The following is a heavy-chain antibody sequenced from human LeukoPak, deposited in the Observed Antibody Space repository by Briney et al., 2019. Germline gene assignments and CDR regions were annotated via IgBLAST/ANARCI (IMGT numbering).Heavy chain of an antibody. Sequence: SETLSLACTVSGGSISSYYCSGIRQPAGKGLEWIGRIYTSGSINYNPSLKSRVTMSVDTSKNHFSLKLSSVTAADTAVYYCARDGDYHYFDYWGQGTLVTVSS. V-gene: IGHV4-4*07. CDR1: GGSISSYY. CDR2: IYTSGSI. J-gene: IGHJ4*02. D-gene: IGHD4-17*01. CDR3: ARDGDYHYFDY.